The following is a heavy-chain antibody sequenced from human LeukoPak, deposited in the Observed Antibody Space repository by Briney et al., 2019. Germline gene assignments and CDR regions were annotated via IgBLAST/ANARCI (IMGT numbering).Heavy chain of an antibody. CDR1: GFTFSDYY. Sequence: AGGSLRLSCAASGFTFSDYYMTWIRQAPGQGLEWISYVSGSDEDKYYAGSVRGRFAISRDNAEKSLFLQTSTVRAEATAVYYCARAGLGGHSIDSWGQGTLVTVSS. CDR3: ARAGLGGHSIDS. J-gene: IGHJ4*02. V-gene: IGHV3-11*04. CDR2: VSGSDEDK. D-gene: IGHD4-23*01.